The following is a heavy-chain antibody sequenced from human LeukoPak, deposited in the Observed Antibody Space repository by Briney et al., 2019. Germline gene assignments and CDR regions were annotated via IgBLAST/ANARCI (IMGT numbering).Heavy chain of an antibody. CDR3: ATSRDGYNKFDY. Sequence: SETLSLTCAVYGGSFSGYYWSWTRQPPGKGLEWIGEINHSGSTNYNPSLKSRVTISVDTSKNQFSLKLRSVTAADTAVYYCATSRDGYNKFDYWGQGTLVTVSS. J-gene: IGHJ4*02. D-gene: IGHD5-24*01. CDR1: GGSFSGYY. V-gene: IGHV4-34*01. CDR2: INHSGST.